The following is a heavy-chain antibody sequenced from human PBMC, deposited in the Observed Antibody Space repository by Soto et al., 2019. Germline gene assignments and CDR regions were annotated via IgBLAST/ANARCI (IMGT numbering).Heavy chain of an antibody. CDR1: GDTFTDSS. J-gene: IGHJ5*02. V-gene: IGHV1-2*02. CDR2: INLNSGDT. CDR3: ARDLGGYDLYGPDT. Sequence: ASVKVSCKTSGDTFTDSSMHCVLQSRLQGLEWMGWINLNSGDTNYAEKFRGRVTMTRDTSIITAYMELTRLKSDDTAVYYCARDLGGYDLYGPDTWGQGTLVTVSS. D-gene: IGHD5-12*01.